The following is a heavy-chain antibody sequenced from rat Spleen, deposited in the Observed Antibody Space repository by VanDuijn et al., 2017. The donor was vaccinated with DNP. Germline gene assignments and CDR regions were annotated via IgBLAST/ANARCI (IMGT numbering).Heavy chain of an antibody. CDR2: ISNGGST. D-gene: IGHD4-3*01. J-gene: IGHJ3*01. CDR1: GFSLTSYG. Sequence: VQLVESGGGLVQPSQTLSLTCAVSGFSLTSYGVSWVRQPPGKGLEWIAGISNGGSTFYNSVFKSRLRISRDTSKSQVFLKMNSLQTEDTAIYFCTRDWIRGPFAYWGQGTLVTVSS. CDR3: TRDWIRGPFAY. V-gene: IGHV2S12*01.